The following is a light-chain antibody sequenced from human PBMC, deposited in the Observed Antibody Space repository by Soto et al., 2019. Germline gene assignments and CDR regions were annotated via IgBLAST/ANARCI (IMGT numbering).Light chain of an antibody. CDR3: QQYNNWPYT. V-gene: IGKV3-15*01. J-gene: IGKJ2*01. Sequence: EIVMTQSPATLSVSPGGSATLSCRAXXHXXXXVAWYRQKPGQAPTLLIYRASTRATXIPARFSGSGSGTXXXXXIXXLXXXDFAVXYCQQYNNWPYTFGHGTKLEIK. CDR1: XHXXXX. CDR2: RAS.